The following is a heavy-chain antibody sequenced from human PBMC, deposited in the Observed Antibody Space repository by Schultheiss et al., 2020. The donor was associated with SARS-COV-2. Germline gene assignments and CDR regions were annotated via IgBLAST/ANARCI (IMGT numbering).Heavy chain of an antibody. CDR3: AREGRAYNWFDP. V-gene: IGHV3-33*01. CDR2: IWYDGSNK. CDR1: GFTFSSYG. J-gene: IGHJ5*02. Sequence: GGSLRLSCAASGFTFSSYGMHWVRQAPGKGLEWVAVIWYDGSNKYYVDSVKGRFTISRDNAKNSLYLQMNSLRAEDTAVYYCAREGRAYNWFDPWGQGTLVTVSS.